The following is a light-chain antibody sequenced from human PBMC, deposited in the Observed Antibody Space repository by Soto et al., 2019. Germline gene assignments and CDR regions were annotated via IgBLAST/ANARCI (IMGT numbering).Light chain of an antibody. J-gene: IGLJ2*01. CDR2: DVS. Sequence: QSALTQPASVSGSPGQSITISCTGTSSDVGGYNYDSWYQQHPGKAPKLMIYDVSNRPSGVSNRFSGSKSGNTASLTISGLQAEDEADYHCSSYTSSSAPVVFGGGSKLTVL. CDR1: SSDVGGYNY. CDR3: SSYTSSSAPVV. V-gene: IGLV2-14*01.